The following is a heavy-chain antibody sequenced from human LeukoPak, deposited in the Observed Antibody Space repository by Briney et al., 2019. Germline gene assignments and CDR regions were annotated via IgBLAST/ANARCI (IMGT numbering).Heavy chain of an antibody. J-gene: IGHJ6*02. CDR1: GGSFSGYY. V-gene: IGHV4-34*01. CDR3: ASPWGYCSGGSCYRRYYGMDV. Sequence: SKTLSLTCAVYGGSFSGYYWSWIRQPPGKGLEWIGEINHSGSTNYNPSLKSRVTISVDTSKNQFSLKLSSVTAADTAVYYCASPWGYCSGGSCYRRYYGMDVWGQGTTVTVSS. D-gene: IGHD2-15*01. CDR2: INHSGST.